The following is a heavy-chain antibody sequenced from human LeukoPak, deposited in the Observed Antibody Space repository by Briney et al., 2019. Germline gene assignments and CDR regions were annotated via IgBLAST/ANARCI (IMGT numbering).Heavy chain of an antibody. CDR1: GGSISSYY. Sequence: SETLSLTCTVSGGSISSYYWSWIRQPPGKGLEWIGYIYYSGSTNYNPSLKSRVTISVDTSKNQFSLKLSSVTAADTAVYYCARIYYDSSGYYYYYYMDVWGKGTTVTISS. CDR3: ARIYYDSSGYYYYYYMDV. J-gene: IGHJ6*03. CDR2: IYYSGST. V-gene: IGHV4-59*01. D-gene: IGHD3-22*01.